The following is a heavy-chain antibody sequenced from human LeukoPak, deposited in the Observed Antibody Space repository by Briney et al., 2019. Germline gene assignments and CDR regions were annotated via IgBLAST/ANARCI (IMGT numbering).Heavy chain of an antibody. V-gene: IGHV3-30-3*01. CDR1: GFTFSSYA. Sequence: PGRSLRLSCAASGFTFSSYAMHWVRQAPGKGLEWVAVISYDGSNKYYADSVKGRFTISRDNSKSTLYLQMNSLRAEDTAVYYCARRLALDYWGQGTLVTVSS. CDR2: ISYDGSNK. CDR3: ARRLALDY. D-gene: IGHD6-25*01. J-gene: IGHJ4*02.